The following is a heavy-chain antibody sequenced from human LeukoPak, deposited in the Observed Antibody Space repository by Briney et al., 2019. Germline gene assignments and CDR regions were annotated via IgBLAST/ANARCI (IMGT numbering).Heavy chain of an antibody. J-gene: IGHJ4*02. CDR1: GYTFTSYG. CDR2: IIPIFGTA. V-gene: IGHV1-69*13. CDR3: ARDPNDYGDYGLLDY. D-gene: IGHD4-17*01. Sequence: SVKVSCKASGYTFTSYGISWVRQAPGQGLEWMGGIIPIFGTANYAQKFQGRVTITADESTSTAYMELSSLRSEDTAVYYCARDPNDYGDYGLLDYWGQGTLVTVSS.